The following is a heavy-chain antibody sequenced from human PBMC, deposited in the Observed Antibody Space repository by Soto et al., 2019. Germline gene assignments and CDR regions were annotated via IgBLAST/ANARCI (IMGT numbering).Heavy chain of an antibody. CDR1: GYTFFSYD. Sequence: ASVKISCKASGYTFFSYDISWLGQAPGQRLVGMVWISAYNGNTNYSQKLQGRVTMTSDTSTSKAHNELRSRRSDDNAVDYCARYNWDYFNWGPGTPFSVSS. CDR3: ARYNWDYFN. D-gene: IGHD1-1*01. J-gene: IGHJ4*02. CDR2: ISAYNGNT. V-gene: IGHV1-18*01.